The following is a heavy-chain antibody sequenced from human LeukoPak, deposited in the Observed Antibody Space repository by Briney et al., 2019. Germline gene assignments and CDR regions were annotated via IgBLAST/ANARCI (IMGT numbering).Heavy chain of an antibody. D-gene: IGHD3-9*01. CDR1: GYTFSSYG. J-gene: IGHJ4*02. CDR2: ISGYTDNT. Sequence: GASVKVSCKASGYTFSSYGISWVRQAPGQGLEWMGWISGYTDNTNYAQNLQGRVTMTTDTSTSTAYMDLRSLRSDDTAVYYCARDQAATNTQVRFCLDWGQGTLVTVSS. CDR3: ARDQAATNTQVRFCLD. V-gene: IGHV1-18*01.